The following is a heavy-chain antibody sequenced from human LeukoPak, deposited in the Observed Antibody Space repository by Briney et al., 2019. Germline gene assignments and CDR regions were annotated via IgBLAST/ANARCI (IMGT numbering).Heavy chain of an antibody. CDR3: ARMNYVSSGWGAPFDY. Sequence: SGGSLRLSCAASGFTFSSFSMNWVREAPGKGRGWVSYICTSGTNTDYTGSVKGRFTISRDNAKNSLYLQMNSLRAEDTAVYYCARMNYVSSGWGAPFDYWGQGTLVTVSS. CDR1: GFTFSSFS. CDR2: ICTSGTNT. D-gene: IGHD1-7*01. V-gene: IGHV3-48*04. J-gene: IGHJ4*02.